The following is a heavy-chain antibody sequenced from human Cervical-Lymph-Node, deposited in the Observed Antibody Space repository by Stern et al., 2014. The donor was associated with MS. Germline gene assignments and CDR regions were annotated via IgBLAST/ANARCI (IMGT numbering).Heavy chain of an antibody. D-gene: IGHD1-26*01. CDR2: IYPGDSDT. Sequence: EVQLEASGAAMKQPGESLKISCTGSGYSFTLYWIGWVRQMPGKVLQWMGIIYPGDSDTRYSPSFQGQVTISADKSISTAYLQWSSLKASDTAMYYCAALVRGSYFYWGQGTLVTVSS. CDR1: GYSFTLYW. J-gene: IGHJ4*02. V-gene: IGHV5-51*01. CDR3: AALVRGSYFY.